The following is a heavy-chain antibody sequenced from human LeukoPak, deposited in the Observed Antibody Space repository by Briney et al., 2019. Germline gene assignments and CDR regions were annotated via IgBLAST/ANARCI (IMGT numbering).Heavy chain of an antibody. Sequence: GESLKISCKGSGYSFTRYWIGGVRQMPGKGLEWMGIIYPGDSETTYSPSFQGQVTISADRSTNTAYLQWSSLKASDTAMYYCARHNDQRLVRGFYYYMDVWGKGTTVTVSS. J-gene: IGHJ6*03. CDR3: ARHNDQRLVRGFYYYMDV. CDR1: GYSFTRYW. V-gene: IGHV5-51*01. D-gene: IGHD6-25*01. CDR2: IYPGDSET.